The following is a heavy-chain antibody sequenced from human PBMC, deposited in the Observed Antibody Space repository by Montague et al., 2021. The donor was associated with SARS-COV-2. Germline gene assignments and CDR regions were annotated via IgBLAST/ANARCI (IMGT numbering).Heavy chain of an antibody. CDR2: IYDGGAV. CDR3: VRDHPYGGPRGAYDI. D-gene: IGHD4-23*01. V-gene: IGHV4-59*01. J-gene: IGHJ3*02. Sequence: SETLSLTCTVSGGSITGYYWSWLRRSPGKGLEWIAYIYDGGAVNYNPSLGSRVTISTDTSKNQLSLEANSVTAADTAVYYCVRDHPYGGPRGAYDIWGQGTVVTVSS. CDR1: GGSITGYY.